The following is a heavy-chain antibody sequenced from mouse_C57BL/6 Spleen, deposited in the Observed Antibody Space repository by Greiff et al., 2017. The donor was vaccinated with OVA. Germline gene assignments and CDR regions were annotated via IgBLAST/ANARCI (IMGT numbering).Heavy chain of an antibody. D-gene: IGHD4-1*01. J-gene: IGHJ2*01. CDR1: GYAFSSSW. V-gene: IGHV1-82*01. Sequence: QVQLQQSGPELVKPGASVKISCKASGYAFSSSWMNWVKQRPGKGLEWIGRIYPGDGDTNYNGKFKGKATLTADKSSSTAYMQLSSLTSEDSAVYFCARVGPDYFDYWGQGTTLTVSS. CDR3: ARVGPDYFDY. CDR2: IYPGDGDT.